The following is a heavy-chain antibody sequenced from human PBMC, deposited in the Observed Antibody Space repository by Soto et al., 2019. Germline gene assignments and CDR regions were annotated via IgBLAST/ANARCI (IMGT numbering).Heavy chain of an antibody. CDR3: AKDGGSVCSGGTCYFQAPDY. J-gene: IGHJ4*02. CDR2: IDGSGRNT. CDR1: GFTFSSYA. V-gene: IGHV3-23*01. D-gene: IGHD2-15*01. Sequence: PGGSLRLSCAASGFTFSSYAMSWVRQAPGKGLEWVSGIDGSGRNTHYADSVKGRFTISRDNSKNTLSVQMDSLRVEDAALYYCAKDGGSVCSGGTCYFQAPDYWGQGTLVTVSS.